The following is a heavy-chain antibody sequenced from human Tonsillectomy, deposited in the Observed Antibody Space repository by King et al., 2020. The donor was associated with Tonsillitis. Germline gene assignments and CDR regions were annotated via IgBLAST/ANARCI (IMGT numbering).Heavy chain of an antibody. V-gene: IGHV3-48*01. J-gene: IGHJ6*03. Sequence: VQLVESGGGLVQPGGSLRLSCAASGFTFSSYSMNWVRQAPGKGLEWVAYISSSSSTIYYADSMKGRFTISRDSATNSLFLQMNSLRAEDTAVYYGARERIYYSYMDVWGKGTTVTVSS. CDR2: ISSSSSTI. CDR1: GFTFSSYS. D-gene: IGHD2-15*01. CDR3: ARERIYYSYMDV.